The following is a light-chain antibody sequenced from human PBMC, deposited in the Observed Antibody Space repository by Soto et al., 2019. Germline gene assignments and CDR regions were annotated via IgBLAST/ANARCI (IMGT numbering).Light chain of an antibody. CDR3: MLSYSGARWV. CDR2: DTS. Sequence: QAVVTQEPSLTVSPGGTVTLTCGSTTGAVTSGHYPYWFQQKPGQAPRTLIYDTSNKHSWTPARFSGFLLGGKAALTLSGAQPEDEAEYYCMLSYSGARWVCGGGTKLTVL. CDR1: TGAVTSGHY. J-gene: IGLJ3*02. V-gene: IGLV7-46*01.